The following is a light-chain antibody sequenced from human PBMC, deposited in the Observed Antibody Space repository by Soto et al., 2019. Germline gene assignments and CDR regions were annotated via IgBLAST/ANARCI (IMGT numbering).Light chain of an antibody. Sequence: EIVLTQSPATLSLSPGERATLSCRASQSVSSYLAWYQQKPGQAPRLLIYDASNRATFIPAMCSACGSGTDFPRTISRIEPADFAMYYCRERSTWPRFTFGQGAKLDIK. CDR3: RERSTWPRFT. CDR2: DAS. CDR1: QSVSSY. J-gene: IGKJ2*01. V-gene: IGKV3-11*01.